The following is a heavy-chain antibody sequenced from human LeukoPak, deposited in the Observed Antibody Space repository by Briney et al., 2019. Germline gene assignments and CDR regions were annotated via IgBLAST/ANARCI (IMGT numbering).Heavy chain of an antibody. CDR2: ISNTNAI. CDR3: AREQTRGGDLDY. CDR1: GFSFSTYT. D-gene: IGHD2-21*02. J-gene: IGHJ4*02. V-gene: IGHV3-69-1*01. Sequence: PGGSLRLSCVDSGFSFSTYTMNWVRQAPGKGLEWVSSISNTNAISYADSVKGRFTISRDNARNSLYLQMYSLRVEDTAVYYCAREQTRGGDLDYWGQGARVTVSS.